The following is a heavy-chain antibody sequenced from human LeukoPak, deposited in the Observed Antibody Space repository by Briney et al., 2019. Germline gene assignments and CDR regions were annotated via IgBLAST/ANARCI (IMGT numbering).Heavy chain of an antibody. CDR3: ARCTAAGTGDY. Sequence: ASVKVSCKASGYTFTSYGISWVRQAPGQGLEWMGWINTNTGNPTYAQGFTGRFVFSLDTSVSTAYLQISSLKAEDTAVYYCARCTAAGTGDYWGQGTLVTVSS. V-gene: IGHV7-4-1*02. J-gene: IGHJ4*02. CDR1: GYTFTSYG. CDR2: INTNTGNP. D-gene: IGHD6-13*01.